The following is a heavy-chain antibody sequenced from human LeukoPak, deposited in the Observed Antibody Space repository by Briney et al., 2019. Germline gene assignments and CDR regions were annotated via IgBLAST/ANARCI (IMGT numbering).Heavy chain of an antibody. V-gene: IGHV1-2*02. Sequence: GASVKVSCKASGYTFTGYYMHWVRQAPGQGLEWMGWINPNSGGTKYAQKFQGRLTMTRDTSISTAYMELSRLRSDDTAVYYCARDSGSQQLVRDATLDPYSYYMDVWGKGTTVTVSS. CDR2: INPNSGGT. J-gene: IGHJ6*03. CDR3: ARDSGSQQLVRDATLDPYSYYMDV. D-gene: IGHD6-13*01. CDR1: GYTFTGYY.